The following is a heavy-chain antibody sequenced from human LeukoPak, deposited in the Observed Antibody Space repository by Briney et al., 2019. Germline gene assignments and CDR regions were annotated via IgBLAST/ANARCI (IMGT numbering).Heavy chain of an antibody. Sequence: NPGGSLRLSCAASAFTFSDYSMNWVRQAPGKGLEWVSSISGSGIYTYYADSVKGRFTISRDNAKNSLYLQMNILRAEDTAVYYCARRGGSSSMDYYYHYMDVWGKGTTVNVSS. CDR2: ISGSGIYT. CDR3: ARRGGSSSMDYYYHYMDV. J-gene: IGHJ6*03. V-gene: IGHV3-21*01. CDR1: AFTFSDYS. D-gene: IGHD6-6*01.